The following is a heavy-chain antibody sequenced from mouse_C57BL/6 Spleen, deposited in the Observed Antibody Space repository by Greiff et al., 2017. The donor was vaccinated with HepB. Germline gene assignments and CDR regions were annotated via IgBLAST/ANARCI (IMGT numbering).Heavy chain of an antibody. CDR3: ARYDYDKYYFDY. CDR1: GYTFTSYW. J-gene: IGHJ2*01. CDR2: IYPGSGST. V-gene: IGHV1-55*01. D-gene: IGHD2-4*01. Sequence: VKLQQPGAELVKPGASVKMSCKASGYTFTSYWITWVKQRPGQGLEWIGDIYPGSGSTNYNEKFKSKATLTVDTSSSTAYMQLSSLTSEDSAVYYCARYDYDKYYFDYWGQGTTLTVSS.